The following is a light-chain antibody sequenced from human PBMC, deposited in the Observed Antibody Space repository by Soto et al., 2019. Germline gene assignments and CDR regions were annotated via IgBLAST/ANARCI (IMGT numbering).Light chain of an antibody. J-gene: IGKJ2*01. Sequence: DTQMTQSPSSLSASVGDRVTITCRASRTISSYLNWYQQKPGKVPKLLIYAASSLQSGVPSRFSGSGSGTDFTLTINSLQPEDFATYYCQQSYSNPYTFGQGTKLEIK. CDR1: RTISSY. CDR3: QQSYSNPYT. CDR2: AAS. V-gene: IGKV1-39*01.